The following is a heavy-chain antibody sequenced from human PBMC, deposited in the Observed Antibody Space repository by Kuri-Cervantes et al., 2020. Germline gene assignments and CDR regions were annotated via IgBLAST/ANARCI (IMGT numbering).Heavy chain of an antibody. CDR2: IWYDGSNK. J-gene: IGHJ4*02. D-gene: IGHD1-26*01. CDR1: GFTFNNFG. Sequence: GGSLRLSCAASGFTFNNFGMHWVRQAPGKGLEWVAVIWYDGSNKYYADSVKGRFTISRDNSKNTLYLQMNSLRAEDTAVYYCAKGGHGSYYHWVFYYFNYWGRGTLVTVSS. V-gene: IGHV3-30*02. CDR3: AKGGHGSYYHWVFYYFNY.